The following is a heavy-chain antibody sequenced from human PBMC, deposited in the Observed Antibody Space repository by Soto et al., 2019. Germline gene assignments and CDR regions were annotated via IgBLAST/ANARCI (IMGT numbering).Heavy chain of an antibody. V-gene: IGHV1-3*01. Sequence: ASVKVSCKASGYTFANYAMHWVRQAPGQRLEWMGWINAGNGNTKYSQKFQGRVTITRDTSASTAYMELSGLTSEDTAVYYCATIPQCRSTSYYFDYWGQGTLVTVSS. CDR1: GYTFANYA. CDR3: ATIPQCRSTSYYFDY. J-gene: IGHJ4*02. CDR2: INAGNGNT. D-gene: IGHD2-2*01.